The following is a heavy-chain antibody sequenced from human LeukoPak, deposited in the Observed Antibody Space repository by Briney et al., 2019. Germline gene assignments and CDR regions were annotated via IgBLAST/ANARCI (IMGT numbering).Heavy chain of an antibody. CDR2: INHSGTT. D-gene: IGHD3-9*01. J-gene: IGHJ6*02. Sequence: SETLSLTCAVYGGSFSKYYWSWIRQPPGKGLEWIGEINHSGTTNYNPSLKSRVTISVDTSKNQFSLKLSSVTAEDTAVYYCAQTRRYFDWFDSYGTDVWGQGTTVTVSS. V-gene: IGHV4-34*01. CDR1: GGSFSKYY. CDR3: AQTRRYFDWFDSYGTDV.